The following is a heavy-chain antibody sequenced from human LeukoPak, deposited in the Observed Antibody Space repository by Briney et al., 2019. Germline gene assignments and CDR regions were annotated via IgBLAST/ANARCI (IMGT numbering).Heavy chain of an antibody. CDR1: GFTDITND. V-gene: IGHV3-53*01. Sequence: AGTLRFSCAGSGFTDITNDMTWQRQAPGKELKWVTDLYNDGNTKYADSVQGRCTMSRYNSKNTLYLEMNSLSPDDTAVYYCARGVEPLAANTLAYWGQGTLVTVSS. D-gene: IGHD1-14*01. CDR3: ARGVEPLAANTLAY. J-gene: IGHJ4*02. CDR2: LYNDGNT.